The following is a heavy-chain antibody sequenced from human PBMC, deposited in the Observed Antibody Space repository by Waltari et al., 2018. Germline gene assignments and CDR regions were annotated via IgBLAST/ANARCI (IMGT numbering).Heavy chain of an antibody. CDR2: IKKDGSEE. CDR3: ARDQWFAFDI. J-gene: IGHJ3*02. Sequence: EVQLVESGGGLVQPGGCLRLSCAASGSPLRSPWMRWVRQAPGKGLELVANIKKDGSEEYYVDSVRGRFTISRDNAKNSLYLQMNSLRPEDTAVYYCARDQWFAFDIWGQGTMVTVSS. CDR1: GSPLRSPW. D-gene: IGHD3-22*01. V-gene: IGHV3-7*01.